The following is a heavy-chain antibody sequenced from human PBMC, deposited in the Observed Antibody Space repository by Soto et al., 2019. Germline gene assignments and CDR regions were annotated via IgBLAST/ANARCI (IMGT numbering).Heavy chain of an antibody. Sequence: SVTLSLTCAVYGGSFSGYYWSWIRQPPGKGLEWIGEINHSGSTYYNPSLKSRVTISVDTSKNQFSLKLTSVTAVDTAVYYCGRREIQGPMDYWGQGTLDTVFS. CDR3: GRREIQGPMDY. CDR1: GGSFSGYY. CDR2: INHSGST. J-gene: IGHJ4*02. D-gene: IGHD1-26*01. V-gene: IGHV4-34*01.